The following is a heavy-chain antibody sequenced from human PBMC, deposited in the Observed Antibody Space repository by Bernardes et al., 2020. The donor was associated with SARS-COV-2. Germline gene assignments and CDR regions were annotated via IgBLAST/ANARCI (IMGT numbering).Heavy chain of an antibody. CDR3: AKNKGVYSSNWYYFDH. Sequence: GGSLRLSCAASGFTFRQASGRGLEYGMHWVRQSPGKGLEWVALISSDGSNKYYADSVKGRFTVSRDISTNTLFLQMSSLRPEDSAVYYCAKNKGVYSSNWYYFDHWGQGTLVTVSS. J-gene: IGHJ4*02. CDR1: GFTFRQASGRGLEYG. D-gene: IGHD6-13*01. CDR2: ISSDGSNK. V-gene: IGHV3-30*18.